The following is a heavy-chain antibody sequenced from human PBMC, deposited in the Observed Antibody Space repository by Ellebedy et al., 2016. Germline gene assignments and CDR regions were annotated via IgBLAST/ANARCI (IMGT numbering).Heavy chain of an antibody. CDR3: VTRHNAAFDF. D-gene: IGHD1-14*01. Sequence: GESLKISCAASGFMFNFYGMNWVRQAPGRGLELVSLIYGTGTSYYAESVKGRFTISRDNSKKTLYLQMSGLGAEDTAVYYCVTRHNAAFDFWGQGTMVTVSS. J-gene: IGHJ3*01. CDR2: IYGTGTS. CDR1: GFMFNFYG. V-gene: IGHV3-53*01.